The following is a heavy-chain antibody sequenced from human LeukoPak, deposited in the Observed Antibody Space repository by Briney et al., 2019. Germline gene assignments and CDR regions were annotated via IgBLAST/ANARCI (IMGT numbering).Heavy chain of an antibody. V-gene: IGHV4-61*02. J-gene: IGHJ4*02. CDR3: ARESYYDSY. D-gene: IGHD3-22*01. Sequence: SETLSLTCTVSGGPISSGSYYWSWIRQPAGKGLEWIGRIYTSGSTNYNPSLKSRVTISVDTSKNQFSLKLSSVTAADTAVYYCARESYYDSYWGQGTLVTVSS. CDR1: GGPISSGSYY. CDR2: IYTSGST.